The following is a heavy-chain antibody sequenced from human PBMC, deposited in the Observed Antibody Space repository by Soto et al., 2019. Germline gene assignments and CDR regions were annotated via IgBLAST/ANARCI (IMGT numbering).Heavy chain of an antibody. D-gene: IGHD3-9*01. J-gene: IGHJ2*01. CDR2: IIPIFGTA. V-gene: IGHV1-69*01. CDR1: GGTFNSYT. Sequence: QVQLVQSGAEVKKPGSSVKVSCKASGGTFNSYTIHWVRQAPGQGLEWMGGIIPIFGTAHYAQKFQGRVTISADESTSIAYMELSSLTSDDTAVYYCARDLGGTGYYLWYLDLWGRGNLVTVSS. CDR3: ARDLGGTGYYLWYLDL.